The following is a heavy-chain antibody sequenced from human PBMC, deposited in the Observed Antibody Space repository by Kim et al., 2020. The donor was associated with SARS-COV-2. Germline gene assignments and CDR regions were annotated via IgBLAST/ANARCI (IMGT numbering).Heavy chain of an antibody. CDR3: AKGLMF. CDR2: GIST. J-gene: IGHJ4*02. Sequence: GISTSYADSVKGRFTISRDNSKNMLDLQMNSLKAEDTAVYYCAKGLMFGGQGTLVTVSS. D-gene: IGHD2-8*01. V-gene: IGHV3-23*01.